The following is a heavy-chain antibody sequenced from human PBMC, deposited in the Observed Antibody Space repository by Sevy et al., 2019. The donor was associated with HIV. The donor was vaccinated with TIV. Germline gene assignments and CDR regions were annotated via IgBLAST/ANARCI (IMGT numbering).Heavy chain of an antibody. CDR2: ISYDGSNK. D-gene: IGHD2-15*01. Sequence: GGSLRLSCAASGFTFSSYAMHWVRQAPGKGLEWVAVISYDGSNKYYADSVKGRFTISRDNSKNTLYLQMNSLRAEDTAVYYCARDGASVSALWGYCSGGSCYHSPLYGMDVWGQGTTVTVSS. V-gene: IGHV3-30-3*01. J-gene: IGHJ6*02. CDR3: ARDGASVSALWGYCSGGSCYHSPLYGMDV. CDR1: GFTFSSYA.